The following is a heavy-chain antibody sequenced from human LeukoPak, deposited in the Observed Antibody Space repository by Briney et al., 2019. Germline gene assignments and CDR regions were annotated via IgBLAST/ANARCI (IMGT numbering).Heavy chain of an antibody. CDR3: AKAGYSGYDSGTKLEAPDY. Sequence: GRSLRLSCAASGFTFSTYGIHWVRQAPGKGLEWVAVISYDGSYKYYVDSVKGRFTISRDNSKNTLYLQMNSLRAEDTAVYYCAKAGYSGYDSGTKLEAPDYWGQGTLVTVSS. D-gene: IGHD5-12*01. V-gene: IGHV3-30*18. CDR1: GFTFSTYG. J-gene: IGHJ4*02. CDR2: ISYDGSYK.